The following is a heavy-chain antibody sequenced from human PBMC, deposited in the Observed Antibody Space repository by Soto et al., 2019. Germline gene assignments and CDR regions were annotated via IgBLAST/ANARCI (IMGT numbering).Heavy chain of an antibody. J-gene: IGHJ1*01. CDR1: GGTFSSYA. CDR3: ARDKFSRVYGDYAPAEYFQH. D-gene: IGHD4-17*01. Sequence: SSVKVSCKASGGTFSSYAISWVLQAPGQGLEWMGGIIPIFGTANYAQKFQGRVTITADESTSTAYMELSSLRSEDTAVYYCARDKFSRVYGDYAPAEYFQHWGQGTLVTVSS. CDR2: IIPIFGTA. V-gene: IGHV1-69*13.